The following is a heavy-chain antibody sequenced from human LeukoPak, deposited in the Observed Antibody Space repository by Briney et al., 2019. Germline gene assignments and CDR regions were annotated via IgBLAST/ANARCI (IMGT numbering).Heavy chain of an antibody. CDR3: ARDPNGDYIGAFDFQR. CDR2: IRGSGRHT. Sequence: GGSLRLSCVASGFTFSNYAMMWVRQTQDKRLEWVSAIRGSGRHTFYADSVKGRLTISRDNFRNTLYLQMSSLRADDSAVYYCARDPNGDYIGAFDFQRWGLGTLVTVSS. D-gene: IGHD4-17*01. V-gene: IGHV3-23*01. CDR1: GFTFSNYA. J-gene: IGHJ1*01.